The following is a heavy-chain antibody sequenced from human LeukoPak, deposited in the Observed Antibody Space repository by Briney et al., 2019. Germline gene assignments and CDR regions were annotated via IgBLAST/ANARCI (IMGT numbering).Heavy chain of an antibody. V-gene: IGHV3-33*06. CDR1: GFIFSAYG. CDR3: AKERLHKYYYDSSGSYYFDY. J-gene: IGHJ4*02. CDR2: IWYDGGNK. Sequence: GRSLRLFCAASGFIFSAYGMHWVRQAAGKGLEWVAVIWYDGGNKYYADSVKGRFTISRDNSKNTLYLQMNSLRAEDTAVYYCAKERLHKYYYDSSGSYYFDYWGQGTLVTVSS. D-gene: IGHD3-22*01.